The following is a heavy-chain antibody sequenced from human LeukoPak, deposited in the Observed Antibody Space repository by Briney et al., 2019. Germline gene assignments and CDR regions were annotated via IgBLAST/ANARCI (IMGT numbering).Heavy chain of an antibody. D-gene: IGHD2-2*01. Sequence: ASVKVSCKASGYTFTSYDINWVRQATGQGLEWMGWMNPNSGNTGYAQKFQGRVTMTRNTSISTAYMELSSLRSEDTAVYYCARGLYCSSTSCYWSTYYYYGMDVGGQGTTVTVSS. V-gene: IGHV1-8*01. J-gene: IGHJ6*02. CDR2: MNPNSGNT. CDR3: ARGLYCSSTSCYWSTYYYYGMDV. CDR1: GYTFTSYD.